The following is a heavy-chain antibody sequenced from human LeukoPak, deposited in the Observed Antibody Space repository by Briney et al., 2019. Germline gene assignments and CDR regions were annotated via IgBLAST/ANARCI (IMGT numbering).Heavy chain of an antibody. CDR2: IRGSGSST. CDR1: GFTVSSYT. J-gene: IGHJ1*01. CDR3: AKVALGPSGVD. D-gene: IGHD3-3*01. V-gene: IGHV3-23*01. Sequence: PAGTLSLSCAASGFTVSSYTMSWVRKPPGQGLDRVSGIRGSGSSTYYADSANGRLTTSSANSTNTLYLQMNSLRAEETAVYVCAKVALGPSGVDRGEGALVTVSS.